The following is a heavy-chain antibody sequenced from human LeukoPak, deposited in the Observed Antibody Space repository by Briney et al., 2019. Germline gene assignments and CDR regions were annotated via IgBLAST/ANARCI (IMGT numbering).Heavy chain of an antibody. J-gene: IGHJ4*02. V-gene: IGHV3-74*01. CDR1: GFTFRSWY. Sequence: PGGSLRLSCAASGFTFRSWYMYWVRQRPGKGLEWLCRITSDGSTSYYADSGRARFTISRDNAKNTLYLQMNSLTDEDTAVYYCASPKPDYWGQGTLVTVSS. CDR3: ASPKPDY. CDR2: ITSDGSTS.